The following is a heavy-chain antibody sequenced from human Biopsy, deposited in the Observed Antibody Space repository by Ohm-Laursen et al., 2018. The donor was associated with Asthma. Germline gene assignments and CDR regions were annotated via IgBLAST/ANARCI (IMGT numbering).Heavy chain of an antibody. CDR3: ARDSYSSGLYDDFES. J-gene: IGHJ4*02. CDR2: INGKSNSI. D-gene: IGHD6-19*01. CDR1: GFTFGDYW. Sequence: SLRLSCAASGFTFGDYWMSWIRQAPGKGLEWISYINGKSNSIEYADSVKGRFTISRDNAKNSLYLQMNSLRAEDTAVYYCARDSYSSGLYDDFESWDQGTLVTVSS. V-gene: IGHV3-11*01.